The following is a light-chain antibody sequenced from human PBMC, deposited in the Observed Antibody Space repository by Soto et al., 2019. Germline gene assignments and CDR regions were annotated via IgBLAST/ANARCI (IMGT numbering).Light chain of an antibody. CDR3: AAWDDSLNGRL. CDR2: SDN. CDR1: SSNIGSYT. J-gene: IGLJ2*01. V-gene: IGLV1-44*01. Sequence: QSVLTQPPSASGTPGQRVTISCSGSSSNIGSYTVNWYQQLPGTAPKLLIYSDNQRPSGVPDRFSGSKSGTSASLAISGLKSADEADYYCAAWDDSLNGRLFGGGTKLTVL.